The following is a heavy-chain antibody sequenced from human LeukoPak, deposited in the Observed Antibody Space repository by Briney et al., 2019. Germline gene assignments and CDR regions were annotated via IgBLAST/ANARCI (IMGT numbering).Heavy chain of an antibody. J-gene: IGHJ4*02. Sequence: ASVKVSCKASGGTFSSYAISWVRQAPGQGLEWMGGIIPIFGTANYAQKFQGRVTITADESTSTAYMELSSLRSDDTAVYYCARDAIAVAGPSGHLGYWGQGTLVTVSS. CDR1: GGTFSSYA. V-gene: IGHV1-69*13. CDR3: ARDAIAVAGPSGHLGY. CDR2: IIPIFGTA. D-gene: IGHD6-19*01.